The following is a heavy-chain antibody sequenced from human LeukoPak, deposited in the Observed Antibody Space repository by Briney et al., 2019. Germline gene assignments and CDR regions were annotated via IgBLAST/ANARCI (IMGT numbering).Heavy chain of an antibody. V-gene: IGHV1-2*02. Sequence: AXVKVSCXASGYTFTGYYMHWVRQAPGQGLEWMGWINPNSGGTNYAQKFQGRVTMTRDTSISTAYMELSRLRSDDTAVYYCARVSXYGSGSYYNGFDYWGQGTLVTVSS. CDR2: INPNSGGT. D-gene: IGHD3-10*01. CDR3: ARVSXYGSGSYYNGFDY. CDR1: GYTFTGYY. J-gene: IGHJ4*02.